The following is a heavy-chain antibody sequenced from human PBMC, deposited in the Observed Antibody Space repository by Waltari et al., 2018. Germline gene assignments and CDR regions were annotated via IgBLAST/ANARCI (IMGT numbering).Heavy chain of an antibody. D-gene: IGHD3-10*01. CDR3: ATTRRYYGSGSYNDY. CDR2: FDPEDGQT. V-gene: IGHV1-24*01. Sequence: QVQLVQSGAEVKKPGASVKVSCKVSGYSLTELSMHWVRQDPGKGLEWSEGFDPEDGQTIDARKFQGRGTMTEDTSTDTAYMRLSSLRSEDTAVYYCATTRRYYGSGSYNDYWGQGTLVTVSS. CDR1: GYSLTELS. J-gene: IGHJ4*02.